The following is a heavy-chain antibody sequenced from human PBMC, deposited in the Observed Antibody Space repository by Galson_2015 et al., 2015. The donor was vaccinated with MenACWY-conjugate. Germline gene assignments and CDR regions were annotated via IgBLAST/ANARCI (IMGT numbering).Heavy chain of an antibody. Sequence: FSLSRYSMNWVRQAPGKGLEWISYITSSSSTIYYADSVKGRFTISRDNAKNSLYLQMNSLRAEDTAVYYCARVGYGESVTPDDYWGRGTLVTVSS. J-gene: IGHJ4*02. D-gene: IGHD4-17*01. CDR1: FSLSRYS. CDR2: ITSSSSTI. CDR3: ARVGYGESVTPDDY. V-gene: IGHV3-48*04.